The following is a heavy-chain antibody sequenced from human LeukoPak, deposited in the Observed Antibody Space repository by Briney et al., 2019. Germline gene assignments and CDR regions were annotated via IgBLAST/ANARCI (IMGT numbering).Heavy chain of an antibody. CDR3: AKDPSYGSGSYYTSSDY. J-gene: IGHJ4*02. Sequence: PGGSLRLSCAAPGFTFSSYGMHWVRQAPGKGLEWVAVISYDGSNKYYADSVKGRFTISRDNSKNTLYLQMNSLRAEDTAVYYCAKDPSYGSGSYYTSSDYWGQGTLVTVSS. V-gene: IGHV3-30*18. CDR1: GFTFSSYG. D-gene: IGHD3-10*01. CDR2: ISYDGSNK.